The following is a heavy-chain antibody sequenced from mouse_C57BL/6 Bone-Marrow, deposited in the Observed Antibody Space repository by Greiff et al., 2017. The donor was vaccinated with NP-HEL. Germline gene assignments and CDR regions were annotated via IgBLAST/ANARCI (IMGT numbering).Heavy chain of an antibody. Sequence: EVKLVESGPELVKPGASVKISCKASGYSFTGYHMNWVKQSPEKSLEWIGEINPSTGGTTYNQKFKAKATLTVDKSSSTAYMQIKSLTSEDSAVYYCARRNYYTTWFGYWDQGTLVTVTA. CDR1: GYSFTGYH. J-gene: IGHJ3*01. CDR3: ARRNYYTTWFGY. V-gene: IGHV1-42*01. CDR2: INPSTGGT. D-gene: IGHD1-1*01.